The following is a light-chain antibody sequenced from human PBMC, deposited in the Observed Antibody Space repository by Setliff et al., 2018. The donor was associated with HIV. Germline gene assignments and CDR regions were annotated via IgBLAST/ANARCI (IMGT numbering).Light chain of an antibody. J-gene: IGLJ1*01. CDR3: SSYAITNTLP. V-gene: IGLV2-14*01. CDR1: TSDIAAYNY. Sequence: QSVLTQPASVSGSPGQSITVSCTATTSDIAAYNYISWYQHHPGKAPKLIIYEVSNRPSGVSNRFSGSKSGNTASLTISGLQAEDEADYYCSSYAITNTLPFGTGTKVTVL. CDR2: EVS.